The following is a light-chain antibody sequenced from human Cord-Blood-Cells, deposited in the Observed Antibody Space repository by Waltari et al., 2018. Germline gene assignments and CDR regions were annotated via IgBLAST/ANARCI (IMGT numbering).Light chain of an antibody. CDR1: QSISSY. CDR2: AAS. Sequence: DIQITPAPSSLSASVCNRLTITCRASQSISSYLNWYQQKPGKAPKLRIYAASSLQSGVPSRFSGSGSGTDFTLTISSLQPEDFATYYCQQSYSTPWTFGQGTKVEIK. CDR3: QQSYSTPWT. J-gene: IGKJ1*01. V-gene: IGKV1-39*01.